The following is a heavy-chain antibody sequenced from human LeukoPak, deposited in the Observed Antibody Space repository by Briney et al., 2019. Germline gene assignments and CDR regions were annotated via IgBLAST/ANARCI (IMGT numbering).Heavy chain of an antibody. CDR1: GGSISSSSYY. Sequence: SETLSLTCTVSGGSISSSSYYWGWIRQPPGKGLEWIGSIYYSGSTYYNPSLKSRVTISVDTSKNQFSLKLSSVTAADTAVYYCARPSRNYDFWSGYYKMAAFDIWGQGTMVTVSS. CDR3: ARPSRNYDFWSGYYKMAAFDI. CDR2: IYYSGST. V-gene: IGHV4-39*01. J-gene: IGHJ3*02. D-gene: IGHD3-3*01.